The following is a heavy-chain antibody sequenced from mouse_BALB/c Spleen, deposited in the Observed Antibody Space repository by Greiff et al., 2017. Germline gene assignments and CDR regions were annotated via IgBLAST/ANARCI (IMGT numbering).Heavy chain of an antibody. CDR1: GYTFTSYW. Sequence: LQQPGSELVRPGASVKLSCKASGYTFTSYWMHWVKQRPGQGLEWIGNIYPGSGSTNYDEKFKSKATLTVDTSSSTAYMQLSSLTSEDSAVYYRTRLGDGEGFAYWGQGTLVTVSA. D-gene: IGHD2-3*01. CDR2: IYPGSGST. V-gene: IGHV1S22*01. J-gene: IGHJ3*01. CDR3: TRLGDGEGFAY.